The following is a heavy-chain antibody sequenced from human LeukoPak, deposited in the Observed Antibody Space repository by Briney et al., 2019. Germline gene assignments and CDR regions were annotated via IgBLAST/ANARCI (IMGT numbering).Heavy chain of an antibody. V-gene: IGHV4-4*07. CDR2: IYTSGST. D-gene: IGHD2-2*02. CDR1: GGSISSYY. Sequence: SETLSLTCTVSGGSISSYYWSWIRQPAGKGLEWIGRIYTSGSTNYNPSLKSRVTMSVDTPKNQFSLKLSSVTAADTAVYYCARGYCSSTSCYIYMDVWGKGTTVTVSS. J-gene: IGHJ6*03. CDR3: ARGYCSSTSCYIYMDV.